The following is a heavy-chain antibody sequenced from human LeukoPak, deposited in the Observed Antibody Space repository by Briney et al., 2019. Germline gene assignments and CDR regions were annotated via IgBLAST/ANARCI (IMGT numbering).Heavy chain of an antibody. D-gene: IGHD6-19*01. J-gene: IGHJ6*02. Sequence: GGSLRLSCAASGFTFSSYWMHWVRQAPGKGLVWVSRINSDGSSTSYADSVKGRFTISRDNAKNTLYLQMNSLRVEDTAVYYCARVRAVAKGRYYYGMDVWGQGTTVTVSS. V-gene: IGHV3-74*01. CDR2: INSDGSST. CDR3: ARVRAVAKGRYYYGMDV. CDR1: GFTFSSYW.